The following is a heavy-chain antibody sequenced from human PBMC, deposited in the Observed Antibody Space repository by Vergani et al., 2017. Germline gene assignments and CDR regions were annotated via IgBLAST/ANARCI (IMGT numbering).Heavy chain of an antibody. D-gene: IGHD3-9*01. J-gene: IGHJ3*02. V-gene: IGHV3-30*18. CDR2: ISYVGSNK. CDR3: AKDAVGNYEILTGYYIAAGYAFDI. CDR1: GFTFSSYG. Sequence: QLQLVESGGGVVQPGRSLRRSCAASGFTFSSYGMHWVRPAPGKGLEWVAVISYVGSNKYYADSVKGRYTISRDNSKNTLFLQMNRLIAEDTAVYYCAKDAVGNYEILTGYYIAAGYAFDIWGQGTMVTVSS.